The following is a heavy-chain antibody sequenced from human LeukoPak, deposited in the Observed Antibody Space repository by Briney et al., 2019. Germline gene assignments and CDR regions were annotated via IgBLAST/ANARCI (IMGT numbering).Heavy chain of an antibody. CDR2: ISYDGSNK. V-gene: IGHV3-30*18. Sequence: GGSLRLSCAASRFTFSSYGMHWVRQAPRKGLEWVAIISYDGSNKYYADSVKGRFTISRDNSKNTLYLQMNSLRAEDTAVYYCAKDRGSYLPTMFDYWGQGTLVTVSS. CDR3: AKDRGSYLPTMFDY. CDR1: RFTFSSYG. D-gene: IGHD1-26*01. J-gene: IGHJ4*02.